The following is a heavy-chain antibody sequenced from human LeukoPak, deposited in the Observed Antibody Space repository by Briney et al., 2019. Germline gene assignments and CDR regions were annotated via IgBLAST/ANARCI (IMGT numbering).Heavy chain of an antibody. CDR1: GSTFSSYA. D-gene: IGHD2-15*01. CDR3: ASQGYCSGGSCYAYYGMDV. CDR2: ISGSGGST. V-gene: IGHV3-23*01. J-gene: IGHJ6*02. Sequence: GGSLRLSCAASGSTFSSYAMSWVRQAPGKGLEWVSAISGSGGSTYYADSVKGRFTISRDNSKNTLYLQMNSLRAEDTAVYYCASQGYCSGGSCYAYYGMDVWGQGTTVTVSS.